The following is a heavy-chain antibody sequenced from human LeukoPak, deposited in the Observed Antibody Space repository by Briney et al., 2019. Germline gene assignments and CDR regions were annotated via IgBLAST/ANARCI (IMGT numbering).Heavy chain of an antibody. CDR3: ARGHYSSGWYLDY. CDR2: VYDSGST. CDR1: GDSISGFY. Sequence: SETPSLTCTVSGDSISGFYWNWIRQPPGKGLEWIGHVYDSGSTTYNPSVKSRVIISQDTSKNESSLKLKSVTAADTAVYYCARGHYSSGWYLDYWGQGGLV. J-gene: IGHJ4*02. V-gene: IGHV4-59*13. D-gene: IGHD3-22*01.